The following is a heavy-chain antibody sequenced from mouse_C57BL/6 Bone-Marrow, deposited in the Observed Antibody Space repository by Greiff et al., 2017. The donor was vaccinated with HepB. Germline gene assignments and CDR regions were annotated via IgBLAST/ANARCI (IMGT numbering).Heavy chain of an antibody. Sequence: QVQLQQPGAELVMPGASVKLSCKASGYTFTSYWMHWVKQRPGQGLEWIGEIDPSDSYTNYNQKFKGKSTLTVDKSSSTAYMQLSSLPSEDSAVYYCARTPYYGSREFAYWGQGTLVTVSA. CDR3: ARTPYYGSREFAY. V-gene: IGHV1-69*01. CDR1: GYTFTSYW. CDR2: IDPSDSYT. D-gene: IGHD1-1*01. J-gene: IGHJ3*01.